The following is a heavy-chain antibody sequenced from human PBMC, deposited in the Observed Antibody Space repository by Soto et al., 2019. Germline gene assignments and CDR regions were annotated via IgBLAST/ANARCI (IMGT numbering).Heavy chain of an antibody. CDR3: ARAPSQLVRQADY. CDR2: ISGSGGST. Sequence: GGSLRLSCAASGFTFSSYAMSWVRQAPGKGLEWVSAISGSGGSTYYADSVKGRFTISRDNSKNTLYLQMNSLRAEDTAVYYCARAPSQLVRQADYWGQGTLVTVSS. D-gene: IGHD6-13*01. CDR1: GFTFSSYA. J-gene: IGHJ4*02. V-gene: IGHV3-23*01.